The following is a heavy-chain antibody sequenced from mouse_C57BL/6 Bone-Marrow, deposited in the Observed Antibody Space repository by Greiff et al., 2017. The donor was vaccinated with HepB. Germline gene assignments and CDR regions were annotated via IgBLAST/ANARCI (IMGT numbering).Heavy chain of an antibody. CDR2: ISSGSSTI. J-gene: IGHJ4*01. CDR3: ASLHYYGSRGYAMDY. D-gene: IGHD1-1*01. V-gene: IGHV5-17*01. Sequence: DVQLVESGGGLVKPGGSLKLSCAASGFTFSDYGMHWVRQAPEKGLEWVAYISSGSSTIYYADTVKGRFTISRDNAKNTLFLQMTSLRSEDTAMYYCASLHYYGSRGYAMDYWGQGTSVTVSS. CDR1: GFTFSDYG.